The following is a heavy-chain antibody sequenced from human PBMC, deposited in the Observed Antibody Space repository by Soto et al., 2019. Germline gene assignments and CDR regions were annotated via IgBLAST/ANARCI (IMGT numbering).Heavy chain of an antibody. CDR2: INHSGST. V-gene: IGHV4-34*01. J-gene: IGHJ4*02. Sequence: QVQLQQWGAGLLKPSETLSLTCAVYGGSFSGYYWSWIRQPPGKGLEWIGEINHSGSTNYNPSLKSRVTISVDTSKNQFSLKLSSVTAADTAVYYCARGFIRCMDYWGQGTLVTVSS. D-gene: IGHD2-8*01. CDR1: GGSFSGYY. CDR3: ARGFIRCMDY.